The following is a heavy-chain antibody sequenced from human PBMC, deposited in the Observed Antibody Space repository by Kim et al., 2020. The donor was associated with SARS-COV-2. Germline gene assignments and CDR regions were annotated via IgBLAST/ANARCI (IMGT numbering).Heavy chain of an antibody. CDR3: AKGAAAAGGSFDY. J-gene: IGHJ4*02. D-gene: IGHD6-13*01. CDR2: ISWNSGSI. CDR1: GFTFDDYA. Sequence: GGSLRLSCAASGFTFDDYAMHWVRQAPGKGLEWVSGISWNSGSIGYADSVKGRFTISRDNAKNSLYLQMNSLRAEDTALYYCAKGAAAAGGSFDYWGQGTLVTVSS. V-gene: IGHV3-9*01.